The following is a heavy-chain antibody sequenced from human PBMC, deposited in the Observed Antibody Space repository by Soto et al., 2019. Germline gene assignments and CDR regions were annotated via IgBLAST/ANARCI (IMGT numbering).Heavy chain of an antibody. J-gene: IGHJ3*02. CDR1: GFTFSSYW. D-gene: IGHD7-27*01. Sequence: GGSLRLSCAASGFTFSSYWMSWVRQAPGKGLEWVANIKQDGSEKYYVDSVKGRFTISRENAKNSLYLQMNSLRAEDAAVYYCSRNILGIGDAFDIWGQGTMVTVSS. V-gene: IGHV3-7*01. CDR3: SRNILGIGDAFDI. CDR2: IKQDGSEK.